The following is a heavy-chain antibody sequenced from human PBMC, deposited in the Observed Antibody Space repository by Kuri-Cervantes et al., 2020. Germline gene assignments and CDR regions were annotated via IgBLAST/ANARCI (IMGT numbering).Heavy chain of an antibody. D-gene: IGHD3-22*01. CDR2: INHSGST. J-gene: IGHJ3*02. V-gene: IGHV4-38-2*02. CDR1: GYSISSGYY. Sequence: GSLRLSCTVSGYSISSGYYWGWIRQPPGKGLEWIGEINHSGSTNYNPSLKSRVTISVDTSKNQFSLKLSSVTAAGTAVYYCARDSQYYYDSSGSDAFDIWGQGTMVTVSS. CDR3: ARDSQYYYDSSGSDAFDI.